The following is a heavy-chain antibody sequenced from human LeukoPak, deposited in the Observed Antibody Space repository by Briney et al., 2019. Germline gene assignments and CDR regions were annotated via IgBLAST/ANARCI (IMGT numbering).Heavy chain of an antibody. CDR3: ARERSRSYSISPDLDY. V-gene: IGHV3-33*01. Sequence: GGSLRLSCAASGFTFSSYGMHWVRQTPGKGLEWVAVIWYDGRNKYYADSVKGRFTISRDNSKNTVYLQMNSLRAEDTAVYHCARERSRSYSISPDLDYWGQGTLVTVSS. CDR1: GFTFSSYG. D-gene: IGHD6-13*01. J-gene: IGHJ4*02. CDR2: IWYDGRNK.